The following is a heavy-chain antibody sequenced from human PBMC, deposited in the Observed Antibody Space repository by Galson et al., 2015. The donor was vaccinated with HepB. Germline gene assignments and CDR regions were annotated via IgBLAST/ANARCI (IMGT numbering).Heavy chain of an antibody. CDR3: TRGVSGDF. Sequence: SLRLSCAASGFTSSAYWMSWVRQSPGKGLGWVANIKQDGSEGFYVDSVKGRFTISRDNAKNSLYLQMNSLTAEDTAVYYCTRGVSGDFWGQGTLVTVSS. D-gene: IGHD3-3*01. V-gene: IGHV3-7*04. CDR2: IKQDGSEG. J-gene: IGHJ4*02. CDR1: GFTSSAYW.